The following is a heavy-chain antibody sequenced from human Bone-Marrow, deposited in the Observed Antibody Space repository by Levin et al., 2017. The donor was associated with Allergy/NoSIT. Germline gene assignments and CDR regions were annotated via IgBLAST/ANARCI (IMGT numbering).Heavy chain of an antibody. D-gene: IGHD5/OR15-5a*01. CDR2: YRDKGHDGKT. Sequence: RTGGSLRLSCTASGFTFSDHAMSWFRQAPAKGLEWVGFYRDKGHDGKTQYAASVQGRFTISSDDSKTIVYLQMNSLKIEDTAVYYCVRSREVYDLILDYWGQGALVIVSS. CDR3: VRSREVYDLILDY. CDR1: GFTFSDHA. J-gene: IGHJ4*02. V-gene: IGHV3-49*03.